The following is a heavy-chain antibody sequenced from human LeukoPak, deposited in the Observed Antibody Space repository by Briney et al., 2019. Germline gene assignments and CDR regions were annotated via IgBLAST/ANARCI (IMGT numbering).Heavy chain of an antibody. CDR3: AREKTDYTVIRAPDH. V-gene: IGHV1-18*01. CDR1: GGTFSSYA. CDR2: ISAYNGNT. J-gene: IGHJ1*01. D-gene: IGHD4-11*01. Sequence: ASVKVSCKASGGTFSSYAINWVRQAPGQGLEWMGWISAYNGNTNYAQKLQGRVTMTTDTSTSTAYMELRSLRSDDTAVYYCAREKTDYTVIRAPDHWGQGTLVTVSS.